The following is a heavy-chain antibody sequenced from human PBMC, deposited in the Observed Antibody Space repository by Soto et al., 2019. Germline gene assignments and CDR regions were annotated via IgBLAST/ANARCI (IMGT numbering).Heavy chain of an antibody. Sequence: GGSLRLSCAASGFTFSSYWMHWVRQAPGKGLVWVSRINSDGSSTSYADSVKGRFTISRDNAKNTLYLQMNSLRAEDTAVYYCARAGYIVATNSQDYWGQGTLVTVSS. D-gene: IGHD5-12*01. CDR1: GFTFSSYW. J-gene: IGHJ4*02. V-gene: IGHV3-74*01. CDR3: ARAGYIVATNSQDY. CDR2: INSDGSST.